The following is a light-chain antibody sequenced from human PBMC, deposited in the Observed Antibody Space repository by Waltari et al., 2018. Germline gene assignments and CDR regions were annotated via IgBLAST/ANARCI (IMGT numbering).Light chain of an antibody. CDR3: ATWDDSLNGWV. J-gene: IGLJ3*02. Sequence: QSVLTQPPSASGTPGQRVTISCSGSSSNIGKNTVNWDQHLPGTAPKLLVYKNGQRPSVAPGRFSGSKSGTSASLAIGGLQSEDEADYYCATWDDSLNGWVFGGGTKLTVL. CDR1: SSNIGKNT. V-gene: IGLV1-44*01. CDR2: KNG.